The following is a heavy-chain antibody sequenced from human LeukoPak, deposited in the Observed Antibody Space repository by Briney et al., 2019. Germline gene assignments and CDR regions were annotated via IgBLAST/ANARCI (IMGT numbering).Heavy chain of an antibody. CDR3: ATSMVRGLMPYYYYAMDV. CDR2: ISGGVGST. D-gene: IGHD3-10*01. CDR1: GFTFRMYA. Sequence: GGSLRLSCAASGFTFRMYAMTWVRQAPGKGLEWVSTISGGVGSTYYADSVKGRFTISRDNSKNTVYLQLNSLRADDTAVFYCATSMVRGLMPYYYYAMDVWGQGTTVTVSS. J-gene: IGHJ6*02. V-gene: IGHV3-23*01.